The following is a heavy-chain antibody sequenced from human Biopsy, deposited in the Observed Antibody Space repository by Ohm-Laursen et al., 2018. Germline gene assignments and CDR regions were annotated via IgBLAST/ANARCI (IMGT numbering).Heavy chain of an antibody. V-gene: IGHV1-69*06. CDR3: ATKLTGYFHH. CDR1: EGTLSNYG. D-gene: IGHD3-9*01. J-gene: IGHJ1*01. CDR2: NIPILGTG. Sequence: ASVKVSCNAPEGTLSNYGVNWVRQAPGQGLEWLGGNIPILGTGNYAQKFQDRVTVAADTSTSTATMELRSLRSDDTAVYYCATKLTGYFHHWGQGTLVIVSS.